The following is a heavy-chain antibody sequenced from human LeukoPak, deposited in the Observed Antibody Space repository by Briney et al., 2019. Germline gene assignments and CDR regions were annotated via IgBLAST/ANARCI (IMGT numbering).Heavy chain of an antibody. J-gene: IGHJ6*02. Sequence: GGSLRLSCAASGFTFSSYWMSWVRQAPGEGLEWGANLKQDGSEKDYVGSVRGRFTISRDKAKKSLYLQMHSLRAEDTAVYYCAREGREWLWGDYYYYYGMDVWGQGTKVTVSS. CDR1: GFTFSSYW. CDR2: LKQDGSEK. V-gene: IGHV3-7*01. CDR3: AREGREWLWGDYYYYYGMDV. D-gene: IGHD3-3*01.